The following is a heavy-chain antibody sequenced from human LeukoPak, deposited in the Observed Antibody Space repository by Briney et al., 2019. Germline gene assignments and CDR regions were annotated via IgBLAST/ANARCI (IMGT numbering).Heavy chain of an antibody. CDR1: GYSFTSYW. Sequence: GESLKISCKGSGYSFTSYWIGWVRQMSGKGLEWMGIIYPGDSDTRYSPSFQGQVTISVDKSISTAYLQWSSLKASDTAMYYCARLALNYDLLTGHNWFDPWGQGTLVIVSS. J-gene: IGHJ5*02. CDR2: IYPGDSDT. CDR3: ARLALNYDLLTGHNWFDP. D-gene: IGHD3-9*01. V-gene: IGHV5-51*01.